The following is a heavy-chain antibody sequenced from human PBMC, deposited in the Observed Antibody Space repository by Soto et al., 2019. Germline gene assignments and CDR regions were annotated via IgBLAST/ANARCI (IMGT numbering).Heavy chain of an antibody. CDR2: IDPSDSYT. J-gene: IGHJ6*02. D-gene: IGHD2-2*01. Sequence: AESLKISCDGSGYSFTSNWISWGRQMPGKGLEWMGRIDPSDSYTNYNPSFQGHVTFSADKSNATAYLQWSSLKASDTAKYYCARHTCSSVRGQYSYDMDVWGQGTTVTVSS. V-gene: IGHV5-10-1*01. CDR3: ARHTCSSVRGQYSYDMDV. CDR1: GYSFTSNW.